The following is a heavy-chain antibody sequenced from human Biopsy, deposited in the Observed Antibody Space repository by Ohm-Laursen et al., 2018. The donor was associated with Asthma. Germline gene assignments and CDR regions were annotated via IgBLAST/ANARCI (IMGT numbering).Heavy chain of an antibody. J-gene: IGHJ6*02. CDR3: ARGPNYHGSGRAPIGMDV. CDR1: GGSVSTGSYY. D-gene: IGHD3-10*01. Sequence: TLSLTCTASGGSVSTGSYYWSWIRQPPGKGLEWLGYIYYTGSDNYNPSLKSRVTISVDTSKNQFSLRLNSVTAADTAVYYCARGPNYHGSGRAPIGMDVWGQGTTVTVSS. V-gene: IGHV4-61*01. CDR2: IYYTGSD.